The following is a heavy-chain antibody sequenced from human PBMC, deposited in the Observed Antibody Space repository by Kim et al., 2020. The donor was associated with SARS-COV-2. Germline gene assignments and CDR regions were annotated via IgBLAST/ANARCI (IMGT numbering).Heavy chain of an antibody. D-gene: IGHD5-12*01. CDR3: AKQSRGYSGNDDFDY. V-gene: IGHV3-23*01. J-gene: IGHJ4*02. Sequence: ADTGKGRFTISRDNAKNTLYLQMNHLRAADTAVYYCAKQSRGYSGNDDFDYWGQGTLVTVSS.